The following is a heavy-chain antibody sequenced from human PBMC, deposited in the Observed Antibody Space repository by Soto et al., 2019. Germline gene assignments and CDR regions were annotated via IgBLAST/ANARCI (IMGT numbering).Heavy chain of an antibody. CDR3: ARSRQLFPPFRGVIVPRFEY. J-gene: IGHJ4*02. CDR2: IYYSGST. V-gene: IGHV4-59*08. D-gene: IGHD3-16*02. CDR1: GGSISSYY. Sequence: SETLSLTCTVSGGSISSYYWSWIRQPPGKGLEWIGYIYYSGSTNYNPSLKSRVTISVDTSKNQFSLKLSSVTAADTAVYYCARSRQLFPPFRGVIVPRFEYWGQGTLLTVSS.